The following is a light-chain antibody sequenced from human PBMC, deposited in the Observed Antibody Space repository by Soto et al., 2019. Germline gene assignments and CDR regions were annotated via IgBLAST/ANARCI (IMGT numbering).Light chain of an antibody. Sequence: DIQMTQSPSSLSASVGDRITITCRASQSISRYLNWYQHKPGKAPKLLINAASSLERGVPSRFSGGGSGTDFTLNISSLQPDDFATYYCQQNYRATPWTFGQGTTVEVK. CDR3: QQNYRATPWT. J-gene: IGKJ1*01. CDR2: AAS. V-gene: IGKV1-39*01. CDR1: QSISRY.